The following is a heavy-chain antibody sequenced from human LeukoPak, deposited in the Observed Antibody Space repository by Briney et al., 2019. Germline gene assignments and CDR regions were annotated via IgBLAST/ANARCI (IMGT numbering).Heavy chain of an antibody. CDR2: IKEDGSET. CDR3: ARDYGGSSPFDY. V-gene: IGHV3-7*01. Sequence: PGGSLRLSCAASGFTLSNYWMSWVRQAPGKGLEWVANIKEDGSETYYVDSVKGRFTISRDNGKNSLYLQMNSLRAEDTAVYYCARDYGGSSPFDYWGQGALVTVSS. J-gene: IGHJ4*02. D-gene: IGHD4-23*01. CDR1: GFTLSNYW.